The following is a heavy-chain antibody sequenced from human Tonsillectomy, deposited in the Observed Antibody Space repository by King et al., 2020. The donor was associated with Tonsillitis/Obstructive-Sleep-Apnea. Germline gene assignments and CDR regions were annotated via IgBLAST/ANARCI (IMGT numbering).Heavy chain of an antibody. V-gene: IGHV4-59*01. CDR3: ARVRGGYYYDFWSGLGDLYYFDY. CDR1: GGSISSYY. D-gene: IGHD3-3*01. J-gene: IGHJ4*02. CDR2: IYYSGST. Sequence: QLQESGPGLVKPSETLSLTCTVSGGSISSYYWSWIRQPPGKGLAWIGYIYYSGSTNYNPSLKSRVTISVDTSKNQFSLKLSSVTAADTAVYYCARVRGGYYYDFWSGLGDLYYFDYWGQGPLVTVSS.